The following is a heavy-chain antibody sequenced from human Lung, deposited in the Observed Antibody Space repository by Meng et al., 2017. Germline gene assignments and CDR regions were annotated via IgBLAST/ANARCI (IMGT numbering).Heavy chain of an antibody. CDR2: ISGSGGST. Sequence: EVQLLESGGGLVQPGGSPILSCVASVFTFSSYAMTWVRQAPGMGVEWVSSISGSGGSTYYADSVRGRFTISRDNSKNTVYLQMNSLRAEDKAIYYCVRRIEYSSSSGYWGQGTLVTVSS. D-gene: IGHD6-6*01. V-gene: IGHV3-23*01. CDR1: VFTFSSYA. J-gene: IGHJ4*02. CDR3: VRRIEYSSSSGY.